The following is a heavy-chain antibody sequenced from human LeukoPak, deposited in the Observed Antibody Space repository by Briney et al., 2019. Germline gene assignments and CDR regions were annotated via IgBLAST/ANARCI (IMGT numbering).Heavy chain of an antibody. J-gene: IGHJ6*02. V-gene: IGHV3-53*01. CDR2: IYSGGST. CDR1: GLTVSSNY. D-gene: IGHD1-26*01. CDR3: ARDRGSYYGYYYYGMDV. Sequence: GGSLRLSCAASGLTVSSNYMSWVRQAPGKGLEWVSVIYSGGSTYYADSVKGRFTISRDNSKNTLYLQMNSLRAEDTAVYYCARDRGSYYGYYYYGMDVWGQGTTVTVSS.